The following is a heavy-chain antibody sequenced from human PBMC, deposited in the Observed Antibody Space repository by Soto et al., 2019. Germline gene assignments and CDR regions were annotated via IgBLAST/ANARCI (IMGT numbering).Heavy chain of an antibody. CDR1: GGTFSSYA. CDR2: IIPIFGTA. D-gene: IGHD3-10*01. V-gene: IGHV1-69*12. Sequence: QVQLVQSGAEVKKPGSSVKVSCKASGGTFSSYAISWVRQAPGQGLEWMGGIIPIFGTADYAQKFQGRVTITADESTSTAYMELSSLRPEDTAVYYCALHYGSGSNYYYYGMDVWGQGTTVTVSS. CDR3: ALHYGSGSNYYYYGMDV. J-gene: IGHJ6*02.